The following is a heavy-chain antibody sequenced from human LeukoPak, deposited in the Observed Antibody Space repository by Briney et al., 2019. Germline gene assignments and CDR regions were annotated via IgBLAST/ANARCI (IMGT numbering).Heavy chain of an antibody. CDR2: IYYSGST. J-gene: IGHJ4*02. Sequence: SETLSLTCAVSGGSISSYHWTWIRQPPGKELEWIGYIYYSGSTNYNPSLKSRVTILVDTSKNQFSLKLSSVTAADTAVYYCARGSAAGLRVYFDYWGQGTLVTVSS. V-gene: IGHV4-59*01. CDR1: GGSISSYH. CDR3: ARGSAAGLRVYFDY. D-gene: IGHD6-13*01.